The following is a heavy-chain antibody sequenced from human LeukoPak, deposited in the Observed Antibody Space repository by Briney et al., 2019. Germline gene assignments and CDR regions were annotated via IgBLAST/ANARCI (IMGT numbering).Heavy chain of an antibody. CDR1: GYTFTSYG. Sequence: ASVKVSCKASGYTFTSYGITWVRPAPRQGLEWMGWISGYNGGTEYAQKFQGRLTLTTDTSTTTAYMELRSLRSDDTAVYYCVRQVDITMALPDYWGQGTLVTVSS. CDR2: ISGYNGGT. CDR3: VRQVDITMALPDY. J-gene: IGHJ4*02. V-gene: IGHV1-18*01. D-gene: IGHD5-18*01.